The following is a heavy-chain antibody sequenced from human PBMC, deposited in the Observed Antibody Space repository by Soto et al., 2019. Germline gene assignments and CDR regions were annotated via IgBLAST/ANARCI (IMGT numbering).Heavy chain of an antibody. Sequence: GGSLRLSCEASGFNFRDFWMHWVRQPPGKGPEWVSNIPSDGRDVSYADSVRGRFTISRDDARNTLYLQMSDLRVEDTAIYYCTRDDSGLGIDYWGQGIQVTVSS. CDR3: TRDDSGLGIDY. D-gene: IGHD3-10*01. V-gene: IGHV3-74*01. CDR1: GFNFRDFW. J-gene: IGHJ4*01. CDR2: IPSDGRDV.